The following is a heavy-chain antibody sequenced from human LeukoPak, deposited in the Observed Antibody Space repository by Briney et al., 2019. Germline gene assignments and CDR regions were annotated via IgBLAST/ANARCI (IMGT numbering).Heavy chain of an antibody. CDR1: GGSISSYY. V-gene: IGHV4-4*07. CDR3: ARVRGTMIAGIMDV. Sequence: SETLSLTCTVSGGSISSYYWSWIRQPAGKGLEWIGRIYTSGSTNYNPSLKSRVTMSVDTSKNQFSLKLSSVTAADTAVYYCARVRGTMIAGIMDVWGKGTTVAVSS. D-gene: IGHD3-22*01. CDR2: IYTSGST. J-gene: IGHJ6*03.